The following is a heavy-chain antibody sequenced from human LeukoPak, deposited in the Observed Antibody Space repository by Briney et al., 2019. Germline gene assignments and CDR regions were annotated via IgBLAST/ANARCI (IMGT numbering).Heavy chain of an antibody. Sequence: PGGSLRLSCAASGFTFSSYAMHWVRQAPGKGLEWVAVISYDGSNKYYADSVKGRFTISRDNSKNTLYLQMNSLRAEDTAVYYCAKDGRITMIVVGEFDYWGQGTLVTVSS. CDR2: ISYDGSNK. V-gene: IGHV3-30-3*01. CDR1: GFTFSSYA. CDR3: AKDGRITMIVVGEFDY. D-gene: IGHD3-22*01. J-gene: IGHJ4*02.